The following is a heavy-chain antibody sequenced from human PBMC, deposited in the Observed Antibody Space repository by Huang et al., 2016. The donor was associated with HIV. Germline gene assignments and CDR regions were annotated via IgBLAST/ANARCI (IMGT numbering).Heavy chain of an antibody. CDR2: INPGGCET. CDR1: GYNFASYW. J-gene: IGHJ4*02. Sequence: EVHLVQSGAEVKEPGESLKLSCQASGYNFASYWIGWVRQMPGKGLEWRGGINPGGCETRDDPSFQGEGTISADQSINTAYLQWSSLKASDTAIYFCARQGLWLPPTGPFDYWGQGTPVTVSA. V-gene: IGHV5-51*01. CDR3: ARQGLWLPPTGPFDY. D-gene: IGHD3-10*01.